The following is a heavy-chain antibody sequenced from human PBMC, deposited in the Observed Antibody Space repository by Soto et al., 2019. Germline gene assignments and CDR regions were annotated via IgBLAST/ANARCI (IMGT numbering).Heavy chain of an antibody. D-gene: IGHD3-9*01. CDR3: ARESYYDILTGYDIPFDY. V-gene: IGHV1-18*01. CDR2: ISAYNGNT. CDR1: GYTFTSYG. Sequence: ASVKVSCKASGYTFTSYGISWVRQAPGQGLEWMGWISAYNGNTNYARKLQGRVTMTTDTSTSTAYMELRSLRSDDTAVYYCARESYYDILTGYDIPFDYWGQGTLVTVSS. J-gene: IGHJ4*02.